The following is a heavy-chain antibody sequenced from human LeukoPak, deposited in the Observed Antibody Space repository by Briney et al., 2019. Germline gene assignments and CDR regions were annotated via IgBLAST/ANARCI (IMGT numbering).Heavy chain of an antibody. CDR1: GFTFRSYG. Sequence: GGSLRRSCSVSGFTFRSYGMYWVRQGPDKGLEWVAFIRNDGSDKYHADSVKGRFTVSRDNSKNTLYLQMNSLRADDTAVYYCARDSTGWYYQYWGQGTLVTVSS. D-gene: IGHD6-19*01. J-gene: IGHJ4*02. V-gene: IGHV3-30*02. CDR3: ARDSTGWYYQY. CDR2: IRNDGSDK.